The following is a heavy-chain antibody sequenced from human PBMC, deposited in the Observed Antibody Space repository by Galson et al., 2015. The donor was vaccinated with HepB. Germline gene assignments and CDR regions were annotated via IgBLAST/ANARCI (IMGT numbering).Heavy chain of an antibody. CDR3: AKGIAVAGGPFDY. CDR2: ISGSGGST. J-gene: IGHJ4*02. CDR1: GFTFSSYA. D-gene: IGHD6-19*01. V-gene: IGHV3-23*01. Sequence: SLRLSCAASGFTFSSYAMSWVRQAPGKGLEWVSAISGSGGSTYYADSVKGRFTISRDNSKNTLYLQMNSLRAEDTAVYYCAKGIAVAGGPFDYWGQGTLVTVSS.